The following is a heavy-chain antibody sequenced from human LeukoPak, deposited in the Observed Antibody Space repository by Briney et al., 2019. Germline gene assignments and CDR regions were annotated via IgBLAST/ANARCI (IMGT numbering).Heavy chain of an antibody. CDR1: GGSISSYY. CDR2: IYYSGST. CDR3: AGWDGGSRYFDY. J-gene: IGHJ4*02. D-gene: IGHD1-26*01. Sequence: SETLSLTCTVSGGSISSYYWSWIRQPPGKGLEWIGYIYYSGSTYYNPSLKSRVTISVDTSKNQFSLKLSSVTAADTAVYYCAGWDGGSRYFDYWGQGTLVTVSS. V-gene: IGHV4-59*01.